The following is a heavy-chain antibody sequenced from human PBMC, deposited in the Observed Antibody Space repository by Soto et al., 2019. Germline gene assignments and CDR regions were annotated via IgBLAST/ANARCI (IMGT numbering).Heavy chain of an antibody. V-gene: IGHV4-34*01. CDR3: ARDLWSHYYYYGMDV. D-gene: IGHD3-3*01. CDR1: GGSFSGHF. J-gene: IGHJ6*02. CDR2: INHSGST. Sequence: SETLSLTCAVYGGSFSGHFWSWIRQPPGKGLEWIGEINHSGSTNYNPSLKSRVTISVDTSKNQFSLKLSSVTAADTAVYYCARDLWSHYYYYGMDVWGQGTTVTVSS.